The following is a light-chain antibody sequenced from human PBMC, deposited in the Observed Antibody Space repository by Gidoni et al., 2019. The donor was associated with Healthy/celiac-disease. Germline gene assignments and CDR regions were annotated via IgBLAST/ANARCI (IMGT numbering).Light chain of an antibody. V-gene: IGKV1-39*01. CDR1: QSISSY. CDR3: QQSYSTPYT. Sequence: DIQMTQSPSSLSASVGDRVTITCRASQSISSYLNWYQQKPGKAPTLLIYAASSLQSGVPSRFSCSGSGTDFTLTISSLQPEDFATYYCQQSYSTPYTFGQGTKLEIK. J-gene: IGKJ2*01. CDR2: AAS.